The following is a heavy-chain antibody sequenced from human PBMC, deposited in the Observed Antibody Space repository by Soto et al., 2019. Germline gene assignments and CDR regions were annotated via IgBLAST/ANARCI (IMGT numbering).Heavy chain of an antibody. J-gene: IGHJ4*02. CDR2: INPKSGGT. D-gene: IGHD3-10*01. CDR1: GYTFTGYY. CDR3: ARASAGQGSYFDY. V-gene: IGHV1-2*04. Sequence: ASAKVSCKASGYTFTGYYMHWVRQAPGQGLEWMGWINPKSGGTNYAQKFQGWVTMTRDTSISTAYMELSRLRSDDTAVYYCARASAGQGSYFDYWGQGTPVTVSS.